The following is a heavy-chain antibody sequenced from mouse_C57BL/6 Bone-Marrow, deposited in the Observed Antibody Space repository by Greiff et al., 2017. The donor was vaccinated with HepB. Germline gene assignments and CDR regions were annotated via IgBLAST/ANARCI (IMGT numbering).Heavy chain of an antibody. Sequence: EVKLVESGGGLVKPGGSLKLSCAASGFTFSSYTMSWVRQTPEKRLEWVATISGGGGNTYYPDSVKGRFTISRDNAKNTLNLQMSSLRSEDTALYYCARRGYSNFAWFAYWGQGTLVTVSA. V-gene: IGHV5-9*01. CDR3: ARRGYSNFAWFAY. CDR1: GFTFSSYT. D-gene: IGHD2-5*01. J-gene: IGHJ3*01. CDR2: ISGGGGNT.